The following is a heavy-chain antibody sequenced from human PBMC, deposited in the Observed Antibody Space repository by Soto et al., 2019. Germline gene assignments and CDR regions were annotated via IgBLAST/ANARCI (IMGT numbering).Heavy chain of an antibody. Sequence: GGSLTLSCAGGGFTGSRNYMTRLRQTPGKGLEWVSVIYAGGTTYYADSVKGRFMIFRDISSNTLSLQMDNLRVEDTAVYYCARGLHSESMYLSLAAYWGQGIVVTVSS. CDR1: GFTGSRNY. D-gene: IGHD2-2*01. J-gene: IGHJ4*02. CDR2: IYAGGTT. CDR3: ARGLHSESMYLSLAAY. V-gene: IGHV3-66*01.